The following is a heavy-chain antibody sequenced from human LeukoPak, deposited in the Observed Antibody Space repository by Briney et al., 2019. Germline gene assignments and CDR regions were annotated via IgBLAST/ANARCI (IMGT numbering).Heavy chain of an antibody. V-gene: IGHV3-21*01. Sequence: GGSLRLSCAASGFTFSSYSMNWGRQAPGKGLEWVSSISSSSSYIYYADSVKVRFTISRDNAKNSLYLQMNSLRAEDTAVYYCARLYSSSSGKAFDIWGQGTMVTVSS. CDR2: ISSSSSYI. CDR3: ARLYSSSSGKAFDI. D-gene: IGHD6-6*01. J-gene: IGHJ3*02. CDR1: GFTFSSYS.